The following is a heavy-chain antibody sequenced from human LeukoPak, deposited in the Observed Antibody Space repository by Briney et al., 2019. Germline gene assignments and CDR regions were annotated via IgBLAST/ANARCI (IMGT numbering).Heavy chain of an antibody. CDR1: GFTFSSYW. J-gene: IGHJ4*02. CDR2: ISTDASST. Sequence: GSLRLSCAASGFTFSSYWMHWVRQAPGKGLVWVSRISTDASSTTYADSVKGRFTTSRDNVKDTLYLQMNSLRAEDTAVYYCTGHHQAYSRTYWGQGTLVTVSS. D-gene: IGHD6-13*01. V-gene: IGHV3-74*01. CDR3: TGHHQAYSRTY.